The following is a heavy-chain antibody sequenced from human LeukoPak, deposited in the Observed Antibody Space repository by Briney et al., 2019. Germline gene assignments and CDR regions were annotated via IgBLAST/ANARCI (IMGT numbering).Heavy chain of an antibody. Sequence: SETLSLTCTVSGGSITTRSYYWGWICQPPGKGLEWIGSMHHSGSTYYNPSLKSRVTTSVDTSKNQFSLKLSSVTAADTAVYYCARDPGAYYDSSGYLNWFDPWGQGTLVTVSS. D-gene: IGHD3-22*01. CDR2: MHHSGST. V-gene: IGHV4-39*07. J-gene: IGHJ5*02. CDR1: GGSITTRSYY. CDR3: ARDPGAYYDSSGYLNWFDP.